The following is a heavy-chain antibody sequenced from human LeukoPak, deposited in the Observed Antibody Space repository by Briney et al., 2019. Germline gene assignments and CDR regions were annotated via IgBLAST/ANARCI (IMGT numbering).Heavy chain of an antibody. Sequence: GRSLRLSCAASGFTFSSYAMHWVRQAPGKGLEWVAVISYDGSNKYYADSVKGRFTISRDNSKNTLYLQMNSLRAEDTAVYYCARDVYYYDSSGYLDYWVQGTLVNVSS. J-gene: IGHJ4*02. CDR2: ISYDGSNK. CDR1: GFTFSSYA. V-gene: IGHV3-30*04. CDR3: ARDVYYYDSSGYLDY. D-gene: IGHD3-22*01.